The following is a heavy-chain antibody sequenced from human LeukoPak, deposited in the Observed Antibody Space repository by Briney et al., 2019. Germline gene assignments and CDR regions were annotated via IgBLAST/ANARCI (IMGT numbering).Heavy chain of an antibody. CDR2: IIPIFGTA. V-gene: IGHV1-69*05. D-gene: IGHD2-15*01. J-gene: IGHJ4*02. CDR1: GATFSSYA. Sequence: SVKLSCNASGATFSSYAIGCVRQAPGQGLEWMGGIIPIFGTANYAQKLQGRVTITTDESTGTAYMELSSLRSVATAVEYCARASYCYSSFDCSGQGTLVTVSS. CDR3: ARASYCYSSFDC.